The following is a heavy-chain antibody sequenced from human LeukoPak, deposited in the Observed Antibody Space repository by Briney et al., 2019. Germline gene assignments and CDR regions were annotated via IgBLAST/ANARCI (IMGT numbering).Heavy chain of an antibody. J-gene: IGHJ4*02. CDR1: GGSISSSSYY. CDR2: IYYSGST. V-gene: IGHV4-39*01. D-gene: IGHD6-6*01. CDR3: ARQGSSSADY. Sequence: NPSETLSLTCTVSGGSISSSSYYWGWIRQPPGQGLEWIGSIYYSGSTYYNPSLKSRVTISVDTSKNQFSLKLSSVTAADTAVYYCARQGSSSADYWGQGTLVTVSS.